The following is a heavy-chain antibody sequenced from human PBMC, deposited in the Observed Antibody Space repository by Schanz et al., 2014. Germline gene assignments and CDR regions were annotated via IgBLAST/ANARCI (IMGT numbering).Heavy chain of an antibody. D-gene: IGHD6-19*01. Sequence: QVQLVQSGAEVKEPGASVKVSCKASAYTFTGYYLHWVRQAPGQGLEWMGWISPNGATRYAQNFQDKVTMTRDTSSSTAYMEVTSLRLDDTAVYYCAKGAGAGWYYAFDWWGQGTLVTVSS. CDR1: AYTFTGYY. V-gene: IGHV1-2*02. CDR3: AKGAGAGWYYAFDW. CDR2: ISPNGAT. J-gene: IGHJ4*02.